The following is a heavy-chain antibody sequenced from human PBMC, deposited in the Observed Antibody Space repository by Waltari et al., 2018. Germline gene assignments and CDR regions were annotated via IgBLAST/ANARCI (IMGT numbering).Heavy chain of an antibody. CDR3: ARDPRGTKDRYYFDY. V-gene: IGHV4-39*07. CDR1: GGSISSSSYY. J-gene: IGHJ4*02. D-gene: IGHD1-1*01. Sequence: QLQLQESGPGLVKPSETLSLTCTVSGGSISSSSYYWGGIRPPPGKGLEWIGSIYYSGSTYYNPSLKSRVTISVDTSKNQFSLKLSSVTAADTAVYYCARDPRGTKDRYYFDYWGQGTLVTVSS. CDR2: IYYSGST.